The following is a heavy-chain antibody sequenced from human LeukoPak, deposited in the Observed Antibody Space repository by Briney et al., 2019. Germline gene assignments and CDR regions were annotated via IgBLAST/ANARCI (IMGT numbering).Heavy chain of an antibody. D-gene: IGHD6-13*01. CDR3: VKDLYKGDSASWYFFHY. J-gene: IGHJ4*02. CDR2: ISANGGST. Sequence: GGSLRLSCSASGFIISNYAMHWVRQAPGKGLEYVSAISANGGSTYYADSVKGRSTISRDTSKNTLYLQMSSLRAEDTAMYHCVKDLYKGDSASWYFFHYWGQGTLVTVSS. V-gene: IGHV3-64D*06. CDR1: GFIISNYA.